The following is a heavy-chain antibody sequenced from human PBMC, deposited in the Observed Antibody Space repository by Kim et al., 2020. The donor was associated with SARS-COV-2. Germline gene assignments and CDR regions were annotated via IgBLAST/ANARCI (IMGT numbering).Heavy chain of an antibody. J-gene: IGHJ4*02. CDR3: ARGGLLWFGELF. CDR1: GGSISSSSYY. V-gene: IGHV4-39*01. Sequence: SETLSLTCTVSGGSISSSSYYWGWIRQPPGKGLEWIGSIYYSGSTYYNPSLKSRVTISVDTSKNQFSLKLSSVTAADTAVYYCARGGLLWFGELFWGQGTLVTVSS. CDR2: IYYSGST. D-gene: IGHD3-10*01.